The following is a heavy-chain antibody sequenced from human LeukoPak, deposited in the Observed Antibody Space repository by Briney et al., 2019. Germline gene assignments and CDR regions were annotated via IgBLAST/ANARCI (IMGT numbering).Heavy chain of an antibody. V-gene: IGHV1-69*05. J-gene: IGHJ4*02. CDR2: IIPIFGTA. CDR1: GGTFSSYA. Sequence: SVKVSCKASGGTFSSYAISWVRQAPGQGLEWMGRIIPIFGTAHYAQKFQGRVTITTDESTSTAYMELSSLRSEDTAVYYCARLGGSNRHFDYWGQGTLVTVSS. CDR3: ARLGGSNRHFDY. D-gene: IGHD3-16*01.